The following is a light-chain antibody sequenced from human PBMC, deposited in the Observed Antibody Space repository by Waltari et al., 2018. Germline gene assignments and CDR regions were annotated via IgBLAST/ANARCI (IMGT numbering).Light chain of an antibody. CDR3: QHYSSSLLT. J-gene: IGKJ4*01. CDR2: GVF. V-gene: IGKV3-20*01. Sequence: VLTQSPGTLSLSPGDRATPSCRASQGISNTYLAWYQQKPGQAPRLLVYGVFTRATGTPDRFSGSGSGTDFTLTISRLEPEDLAVYYCQHYSSSLLTFGGGTKVEI. CDR1: QGISNTY.